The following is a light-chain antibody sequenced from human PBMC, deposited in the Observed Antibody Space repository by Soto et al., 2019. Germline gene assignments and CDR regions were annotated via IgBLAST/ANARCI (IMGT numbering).Light chain of an antibody. Sequence: QSVLTQPPSASGSPGQSVTISCTGTSSDVGGYNYVSWHQQHPGKAPKLIIYDVTKRPSGVPDRFSGSKSGYTASLTISGLQAEDEADYYCNSYTSDYTYVFGTGTKVTVL. CDR3: NSYTSDYTYV. CDR2: DVT. J-gene: IGLJ1*01. CDR1: SSDVGGYNY. V-gene: IGLV2-8*01.